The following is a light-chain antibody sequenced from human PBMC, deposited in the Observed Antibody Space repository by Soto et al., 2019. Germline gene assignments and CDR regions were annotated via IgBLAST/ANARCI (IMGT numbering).Light chain of an antibody. Sequence: EIVLTQSPGTLSLSPGERATLSCRASQSVGSDYFAWYQQKPGQAPRLLMSGASRRATGIPDRFSGSGSGTDFTLTISRLEPEDFAVYYCQQYGRSPPMYTFGQGTKLEIK. J-gene: IGKJ2*01. CDR1: QSVGSDY. CDR3: QQYGRSPPMYT. V-gene: IGKV3-20*01. CDR2: GAS.